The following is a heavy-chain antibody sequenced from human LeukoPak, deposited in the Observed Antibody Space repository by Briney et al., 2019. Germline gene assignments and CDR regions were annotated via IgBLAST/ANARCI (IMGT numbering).Heavy chain of an antibody. J-gene: IGHJ4*02. CDR3: AKGGHYDSSGYYIQID. Sequence: QSGGSLRLSCAASGFTFSSYGMHWVRQAPGKGLEWVAVISYDGSNKYYADSVKGRFTISRDNSKNTLYLQMNSLRAEDTAVYYCAKGGHYDSSGYYIQIDWGQGTLVTVSS. CDR2: ISYDGSNK. CDR1: GFTFSSYG. V-gene: IGHV3-30*18. D-gene: IGHD3-22*01.